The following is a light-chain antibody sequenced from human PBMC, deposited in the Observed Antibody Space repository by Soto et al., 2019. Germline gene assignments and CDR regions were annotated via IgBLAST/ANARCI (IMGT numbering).Light chain of an antibody. Sequence: QSVLTQPPSASGAPGHRVTISCSGSSSNIGRDNVYLYQHLPGTTPKLLIRRSDQRPSGVPDRFSGFKSGTSASLAISGLRSEDEADYYCAAWDDSLSGVVFGGGTKLTVL. CDR2: RSD. J-gene: IGLJ2*01. CDR3: AAWDDSLSGVV. V-gene: IGLV1-47*01. CDR1: SSNIGRDN.